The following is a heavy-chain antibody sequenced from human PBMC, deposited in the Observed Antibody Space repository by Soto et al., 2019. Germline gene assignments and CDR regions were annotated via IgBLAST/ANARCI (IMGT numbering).Heavy chain of an antibody. CDR1: GYTFTGYY. J-gene: IGHJ5*02. CDR2: INPNSGGT. V-gene: IGHV1-2*04. Sequence: ASVKVSCKASGYTFTGYYMHWVRQAPGQGLEWMGWINPNSGGTNYAQKFQGWVTMTRDTSISTAHMELSRLRSDDTAVYYCARERPRSITGTTYWFDPWGQGTLVTVSS. D-gene: IGHD1-7*01. CDR3: ARERPRSITGTTYWFDP.